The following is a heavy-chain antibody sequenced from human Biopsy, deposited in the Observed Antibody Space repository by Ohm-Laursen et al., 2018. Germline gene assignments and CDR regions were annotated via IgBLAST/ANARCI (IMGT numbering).Heavy chain of an antibody. D-gene: IGHD1-14*01. CDR1: GGSFSDYY. CDR3: ARDRDRRGWFDP. V-gene: IGHV4-4*07. Sequence: TLSLTWVVYGGSFSDYYWSWIRQPAGKGLEWIGQIYTSGITNYNPSLKSRVTMSVDTSKNKFSLRVSSVTAADTAVYYCARDRDRRGWFDPWGQGTLVTVSS. J-gene: IGHJ5*02. CDR2: IYTSGIT.